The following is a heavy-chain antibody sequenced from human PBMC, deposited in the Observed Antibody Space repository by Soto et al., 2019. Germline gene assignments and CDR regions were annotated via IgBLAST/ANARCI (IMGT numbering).Heavy chain of an antibody. CDR3: ARGDREDIAVVVGGRPVEYGVDV. CDR2: ISYDGSNK. J-gene: IGHJ6*02. V-gene: IGHV3-30-3*01. CDR1: GFTFRNYA. D-gene: IGHD2-15*01. Sequence: QVQLVESGGGVVQPGRSLRLSCAASGFTFRNYAMHWVRQAPGKGLECVAVISYDGSNKFYSDYVKGRFTISRENSKNTLYLQINSLRYEDTAVYYCARGDREDIAVVVGGRPVEYGVDVWGQGTTVTVSS.